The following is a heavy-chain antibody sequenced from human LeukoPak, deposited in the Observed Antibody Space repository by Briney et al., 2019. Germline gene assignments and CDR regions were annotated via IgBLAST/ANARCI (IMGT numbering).Heavy chain of an antibody. V-gene: IGHV4-34*01. CDR2: INHSGST. J-gene: IGHJ4*02. D-gene: IGHD5-12*01. CDR1: GGSFSGYY. CDR3: ARGCSGYDTYCFDY. Sequence: SETLSLTCAVYGGSFSGYYWSWIRQPPGKGLEWIGEINHSGSTNYTPSLKSRVTISVDTSKNQFSLKLSSVTAADTAVYYCARGCSGYDTYCFDYWGQGTLVTVSS.